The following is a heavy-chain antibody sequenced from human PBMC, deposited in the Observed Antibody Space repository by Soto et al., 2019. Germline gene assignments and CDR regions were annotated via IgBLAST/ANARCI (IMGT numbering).Heavy chain of an antibody. CDR3: ARLEGLATISYYFDF. V-gene: IGHV4-39*01. D-gene: IGHD3-9*01. CDR2: IYFRGNA. J-gene: IGHJ4*02. Sequence: QLQLQESGPGLVKPSETLSLTCSVSDDSINSDKYYWGWSPQPPGKGLEWIGSIYFRGNAYYNPSLQTRVTISQDKSKSQFSLKLNSVTAADSAVYFCARLEGLATISYYFDFWGPGALVTVSS. CDR1: DDSINSDKYY.